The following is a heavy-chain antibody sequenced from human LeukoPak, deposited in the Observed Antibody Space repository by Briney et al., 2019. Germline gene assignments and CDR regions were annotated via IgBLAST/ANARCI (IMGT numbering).Heavy chain of an antibody. D-gene: IGHD4-17*01. V-gene: IGHV3-23*01. CDR2: ISDGSGGST. CDR3: AKDILYYGEVDY. CDR1: GFTFSNYA. Sequence: GGSLRLSCAASGFTFSNYAMSWVRQAPGKGLEWVSTISDGSGGSTYYADSVKGRFTFSRDNSKNTLYLQMNSLRAEDTAVYYCAKDILYYGEVDYWGQGTLVTVSS. J-gene: IGHJ4*02.